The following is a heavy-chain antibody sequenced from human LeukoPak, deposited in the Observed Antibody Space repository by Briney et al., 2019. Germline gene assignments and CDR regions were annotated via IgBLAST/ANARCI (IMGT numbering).Heavy chain of an antibody. CDR3: ARAPELGIDYYYMGV. V-gene: IGHV5-51*01. Sequence: GESLKISCKGSGYSFTSYWIGWVRQMPGKGLEWMGIIYPGDSDTRYSPSFQGQVTISADKSISTAYLQWSSLKASDTAMHYCARAPELGIDYYYMGVWGKGTTVTVSS. D-gene: IGHD7-27*01. CDR2: IYPGDSDT. J-gene: IGHJ6*03. CDR1: GYSFTSYW.